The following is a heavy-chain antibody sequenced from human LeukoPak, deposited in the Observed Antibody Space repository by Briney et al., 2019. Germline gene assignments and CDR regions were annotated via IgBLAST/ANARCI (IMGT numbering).Heavy chain of an antibody. CDR2: IYYSRST. Sequence: SETLSLTCTVSGGSISSYYWSWIRQPPGKGLEWIGYIYYSRSTNYNPSPKSRVTISVDTSKNQFSLKLSSVTAADTAVYYCARVRQTTVDYWGQGTLVTVSS. D-gene: IGHD4-17*01. CDR1: GGSISSYY. J-gene: IGHJ4*02. V-gene: IGHV4-59*01. CDR3: ARVRQTTVDY.